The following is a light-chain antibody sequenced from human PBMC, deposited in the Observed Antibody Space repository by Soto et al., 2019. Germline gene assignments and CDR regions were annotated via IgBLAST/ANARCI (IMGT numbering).Light chain of an antibody. CDR3: QQRSSWPIT. CDR2: DAS. V-gene: IGKV3-11*01. CDR1: HSVSRY. J-gene: IGKJ5*01. Sequence: EIVLTQSPGTLSFSPGERATLSCRASHSVSRYLAWYQQKPGQAPRLLIYDASNRATGIPARFSGSGSGTDFTLTISSLEPEDFAVYYCQQRSSWPITFGQGTRLEI.